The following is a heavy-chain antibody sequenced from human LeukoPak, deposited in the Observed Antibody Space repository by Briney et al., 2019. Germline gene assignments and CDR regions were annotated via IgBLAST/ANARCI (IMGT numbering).Heavy chain of an antibody. CDR3: ATIKRGNIYGYFDF. CDR2: MRDTVNT. CDR1: DVSISSHY. Sequence: SETLSLACTVSDVSISSHYWSWLRQPPGKGLEWIAYMRDTVNTKDNPSFKSRLTLSADTSKNQFSLRLSSVTAADTAVYYCATIKRGNIYGYFDFWGQGILVTVSS. V-gene: IGHV4-59*11. D-gene: IGHD5-18*01. J-gene: IGHJ4*02.